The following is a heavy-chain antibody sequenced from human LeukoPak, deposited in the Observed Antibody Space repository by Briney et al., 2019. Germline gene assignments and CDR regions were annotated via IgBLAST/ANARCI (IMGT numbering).Heavy chain of an antibody. Sequence: GASVKVSCKASGYTFTTYFMHWVRQAPGQGLEWMGIINPSGGSTAHAQKFQGRVTMTRDTSTSTVYMEVTSLRSEDTAVYYCARESSGGSGFDYWGQGTLVTVSS. CDR2: INPSGGST. CDR3: ARESSGGSGFDY. J-gene: IGHJ4*02. V-gene: IGHV1-46*01. CDR1: GYTFTTYF. D-gene: IGHD3-10*01.